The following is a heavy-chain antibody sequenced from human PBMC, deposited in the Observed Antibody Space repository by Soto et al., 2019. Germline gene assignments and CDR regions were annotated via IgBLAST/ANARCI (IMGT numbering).Heavy chain of an antibody. V-gene: IGHV1-69*01. CDR2: ITPIFPTA. J-gene: IGHJ4*02. D-gene: IGHD3-16*01. CDR3: VFRGGRGRHIEY. CDR1: GGSFNFA. Sequence: VQLVQSGTEVKKPGSSVKLSCKASGGSFNFAMSWVRQAPGQGLEWMGGITPIFPTAIETPKFQGRGTITEDEPTATVSIELSSLRTEDPAVYFCVFRGGRGRHIEYWGPGSLVIVS.